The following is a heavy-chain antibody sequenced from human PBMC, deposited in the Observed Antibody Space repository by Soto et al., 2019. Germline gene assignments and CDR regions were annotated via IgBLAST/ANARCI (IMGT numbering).Heavy chain of an antibody. V-gene: IGHV4-30-2*01. CDR3: ARGTPFGR. Sequence: SETLSLTCAVSGGSISSGGYSWSWIRQPPGKGLEWIGYIYHSGSTYYNPSLKSRVTISVDRSKNQFSLKLSSVTAADTPVYYCARGTPFGRWGQGPLVTVSS. D-gene: IGHD3-3*01. J-gene: IGHJ4*02. CDR2: IYHSGST. CDR1: GGSISSGGYS.